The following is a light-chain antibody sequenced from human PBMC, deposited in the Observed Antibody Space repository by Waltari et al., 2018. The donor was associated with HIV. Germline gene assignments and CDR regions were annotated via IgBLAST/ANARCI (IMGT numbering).Light chain of an antibody. CDR2: DDK. V-gene: IGLV3-25*02. Sequence: SYELTQPPSVSVSPGQTARITCSGDALPKQYAYWYQQKPGQAPMVVIYDDKDRPSGSPDRFSGSNIGSTATLTSSRGEAGDEADYYCQVWDTSLDEIVFGGGTKLTVL. J-gene: IGLJ2*01. CDR3: QVWDTSLDEIV. CDR1: ALPKQY.